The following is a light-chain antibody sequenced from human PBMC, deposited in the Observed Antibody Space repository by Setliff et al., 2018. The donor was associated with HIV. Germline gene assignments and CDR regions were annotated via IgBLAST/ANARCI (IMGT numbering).Light chain of an antibody. CDR3: QQYYTTPLT. CDR2: WAS. V-gene: IGKV4-1*01. Sequence: DIVMTQSPDSLAVSLGERATINCKSSQSVLFSSNNKNYLAWFQQRPGQSPKVLIYWASTRESGVPDRFSGSGSGTDFTLTISNLQAEDVAVYYCQQYYTTPLTFGGGTRWIS. J-gene: IGKJ4*01. CDR1: QSVLFSSNNKNY.